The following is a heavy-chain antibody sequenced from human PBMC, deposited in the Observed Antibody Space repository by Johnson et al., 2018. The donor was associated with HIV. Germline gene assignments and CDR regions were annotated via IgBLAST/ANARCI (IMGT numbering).Heavy chain of an antibody. D-gene: IGHD6-19*01. CDR1: GFTFDDYA. V-gene: IGHV3-9*01. Sequence: VQLVESGGGLVQPGRSLRLSCAASGFTFDDYAMHWVRQAPGKGLAWVSGISWNSGSIGYAASVKGRFPIPRDNSKNTLYLQMNSLRAEDTAGYYCAREGGRIAVAGPSRENDAFDIWGQGTMVTVSS. J-gene: IGHJ3*02. CDR3: AREGGRIAVAGPSRENDAFDI. CDR2: ISWNSGSI.